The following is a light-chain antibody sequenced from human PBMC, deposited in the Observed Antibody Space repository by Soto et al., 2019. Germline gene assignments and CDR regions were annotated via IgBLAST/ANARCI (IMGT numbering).Light chain of an antibody. CDR3: XXYAGRSTFEV. J-gene: IGLJ3*02. Sequence: QSALTQPASVSGSPGQSITISCTGTSSDVGSYKLVSWYQQHPGKAPKLMIYEGSKRPSGXSXXFSGSKSGNTASLTISGXXXXXXXXXXXXXYAGRSTFEVFGGGTKLTVL. V-gene: IGLV2-23*03. CDR2: EGS. CDR1: SSDVGSYKL.